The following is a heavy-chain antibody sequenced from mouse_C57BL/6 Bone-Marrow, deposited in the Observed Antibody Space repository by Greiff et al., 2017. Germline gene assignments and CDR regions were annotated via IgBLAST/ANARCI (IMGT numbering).Heavy chain of an antibody. V-gene: IGHV1-15*01. J-gene: IGHJ3*01. CDR3: TRADFDYGAY. CDR2: IDPETGGT. CDR1: GYTFTDYE. Sequence: VQLQQSGAELVRPGASVTLSCKASGYTFTDYEMHWVKQTPVHGLEWIGAIDPETGGTAYNQKFKGKAILTADKSSSTAYMGLRSLTSEDSAVYYCTRADFDYGAYWGQGTLVTVSA. D-gene: IGHD2-4*01.